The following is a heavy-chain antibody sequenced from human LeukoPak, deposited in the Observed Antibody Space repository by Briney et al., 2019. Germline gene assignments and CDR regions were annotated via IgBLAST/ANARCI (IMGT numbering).Heavy chain of an antibody. CDR3: AKRGVVIRVILVGFHKEAYYFDS. CDR1: GITLSNYG. Sequence: GGSLRLSCAVSGITLSNYGMSWVRQTPRKGLEWVAGISGSGGSTSYADSVKGRFTISRDNPKNTLYLQMNSLRAEDTAVYFCAKRGVVIRVILVGFHKEAYYFDSWGQGALVTVPS. CDR2: ISGSGGST. D-gene: IGHD3-22*01. J-gene: IGHJ4*02. V-gene: IGHV3-23*01.